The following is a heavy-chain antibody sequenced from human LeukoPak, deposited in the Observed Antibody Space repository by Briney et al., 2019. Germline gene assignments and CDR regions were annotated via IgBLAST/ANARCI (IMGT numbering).Heavy chain of an antibody. Sequence: SVTVSCMASGGTFSIYAISWVRPAPGRGVEWMGEIIPIFGTANYAQKFQGRVTITADESTSTAYMELSSLRSEDTAVYYCARTPSYYDFWSGYDWFDPWGQGTLVTVSS. CDR2: IIPIFGTA. CDR1: GGTFSIYA. J-gene: IGHJ5*02. D-gene: IGHD3-3*01. V-gene: IGHV1-69*13. CDR3: ARTPSYYDFWSGYDWFDP.